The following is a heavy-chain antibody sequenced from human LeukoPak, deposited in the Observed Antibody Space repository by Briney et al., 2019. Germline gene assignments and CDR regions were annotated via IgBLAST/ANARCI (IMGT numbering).Heavy chain of an antibody. CDR1: GVSINSSDYY. D-gene: IGHD3/OR15-3a*01. CDR3: ARGAMISKPVDV. CDR2: IYSSGNS. V-gene: IGHV4-39*01. Sequence: PSETLSLTCSVSGVSINSSDYYWNWVRQAPGKALEWIGSIYSSGNSYFGPSFQSRAAISVDTSKNYLSLTLTSLTAADTTLYFCARGAMISKPVDVWGQGTLVTVSS. J-gene: IGHJ4*02.